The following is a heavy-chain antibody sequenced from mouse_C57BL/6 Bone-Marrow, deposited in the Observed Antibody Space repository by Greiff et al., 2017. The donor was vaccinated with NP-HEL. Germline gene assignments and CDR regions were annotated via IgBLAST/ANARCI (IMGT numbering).Heavy chain of an antibody. CDR2: TFYSGIT. CDR3: ARDLGYYGRAMDY. CDR1: GFSINSDCY. V-gene: IGHV3-3*01. J-gene: IGHJ4*01. D-gene: IGHD1-1*01. Sequence: EVQVVESGPSLVRPSQTLSLTCTVTGFSINSDCYWIWIRQFPGNKLEYIGYTFYSGITYYNPSLESRTYITRDTSKNQFSLKLSSVTTEDTATYYCARDLGYYGRAMDYWGQGTSVTVSS.